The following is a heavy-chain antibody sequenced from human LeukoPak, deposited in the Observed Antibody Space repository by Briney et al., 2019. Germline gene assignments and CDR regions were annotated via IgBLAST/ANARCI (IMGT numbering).Heavy chain of an antibody. CDR1: GFTLRNHW. J-gene: IGHJ4*02. D-gene: IGHD5-24*01. CDR3: GRGWAVDF. Sequence: GGSLRLSCAASGFTLRNHWMIWVRQAPGKGLECGANIKQDGIGKYYLDSVKGRFTISRDNAKNAVYRQMNSLRVEDTAVYSCGRGWAVDFWGQGTLVTVSS. CDR2: IKQDGIGK. V-gene: IGHV3-7*01.